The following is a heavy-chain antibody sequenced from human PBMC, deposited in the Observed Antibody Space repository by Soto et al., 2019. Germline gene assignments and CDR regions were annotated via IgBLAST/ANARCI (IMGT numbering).Heavy chain of an antibody. V-gene: IGHV4-61*01. D-gene: IGHD3-22*01. CDR2: IYYSGST. CDR1: GGSVSSGSYY. Sequence: QVQLQESGPGLVKPSETLSLTCTVSGGSVSSGSYYWSWIRQPPGKGLEWIGYIYYSGSTNYNPSLKSRANKSVDTHKNQFSLKLSSVTAADTAVYYCASGNYDSSGYYYGKADAFDIWGQGTMVTVSS. CDR3: ASGNYDSSGYYYGKADAFDI. J-gene: IGHJ3*02.